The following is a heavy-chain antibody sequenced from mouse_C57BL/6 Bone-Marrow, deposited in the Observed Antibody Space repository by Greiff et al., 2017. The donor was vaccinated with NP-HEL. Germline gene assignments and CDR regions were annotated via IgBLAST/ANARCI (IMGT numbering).Heavy chain of an antibody. CDR3: ARGDYDEGAFAY. V-gene: IGHV1-55*01. CDR2: IYPGSGST. Sequence: VKLQQPGAELVKPGASVKMSCKASGYTFTSYWITWVKQRPGQGLEWIGDIYPGSGSTNYNEKFKSKATLTVDTSSSTAYMQLSSLTSEDSAVYYCARGDYDEGAFAYWGQGTLVTVSA. D-gene: IGHD2-4*01. J-gene: IGHJ3*01. CDR1: GYTFTSYW.